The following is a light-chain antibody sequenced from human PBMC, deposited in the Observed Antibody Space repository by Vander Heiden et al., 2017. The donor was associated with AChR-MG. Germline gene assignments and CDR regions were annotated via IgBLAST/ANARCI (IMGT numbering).Light chain of an antibody. CDR2: WAS. V-gene: IGKV4-1*01. Sequence: DIVMTQSPASLAVSLGTRATINCKSSQSVVYSSNNKNYLAWYQQKPGQPPKLLIYWASTRESGVPDRFSGSGSGTDFTLTISSLQAEDVAVYYCQQYYSTPRTFGQGTKVEIK. CDR1: QSVVYSSNNKNY. CDR3: QQYYSTPRT. J-gene: IGKJ1*01.